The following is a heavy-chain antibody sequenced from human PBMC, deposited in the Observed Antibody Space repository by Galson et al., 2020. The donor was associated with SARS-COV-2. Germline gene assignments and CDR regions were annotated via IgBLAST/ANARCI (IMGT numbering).Heavy chain of an antibody. V-gene: IGHV1-18*01. D-gene: IGHD2-15*01. Sequence: ASVKVSCKASGYTFTTFYINWVRQAPGQGLEWMGKISPYNSNTNYTQKLQGRVTMTTDTSTSTAYMELRSLTSEDTAVYYCARSLCVGACGGGRGYFDWGQGTLVTVSS. CDR1: GYTFTTFY. CDR3: ARSLCVGACGGGRGYFD. J-gene: IGHJ4*02. CDR2: ISPYNSNT.